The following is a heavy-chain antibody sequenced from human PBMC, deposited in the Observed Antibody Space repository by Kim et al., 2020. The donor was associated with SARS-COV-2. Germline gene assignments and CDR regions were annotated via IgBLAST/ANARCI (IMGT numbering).Heavy chain of an antibody. V-gene: IGHV3-30*04. J-gene: IGHJ4*02. CDR2: ISYDGSNK. Sequence: GGSLRLSCAASGFTFSSYAMHWVRQAPGKGLEWVAVISYDGSNKYYADSVKGRFTISRDNSKNTLYLQMNSLRAEDTAVYYCARGRGYRGPFDYWGQGTLVTVSS. CDR1: GFTFSSYA. D-gene: IGHD3-22*01. CDR3: ARGRGYRGPFDY.